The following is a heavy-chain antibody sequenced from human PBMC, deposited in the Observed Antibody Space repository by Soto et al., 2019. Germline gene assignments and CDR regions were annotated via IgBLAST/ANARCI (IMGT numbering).Heavy chain of an antibody. J-gene: IGHJ4*02. CDR1: GGSSISYY. CDR3: ARSRGGYFDY. Sequence: SETLSHTCTVSGGSSISYYWNWIRQPPGKGLEWIGHIYYSGSTYYNSSLKSRVTISVDTSKNQFSLKLSSVTAADTAVYYCARSRGGYFDYWGQGTLVTVSS. V-gene: IGHV4-59*01. CDR2: IYYSGST. D-gene: IGHD3-22*01.